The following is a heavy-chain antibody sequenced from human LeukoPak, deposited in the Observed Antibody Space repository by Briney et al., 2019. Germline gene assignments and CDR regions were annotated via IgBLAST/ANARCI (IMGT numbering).Heavy chain of an antibody. D-gene: IGHD1-26*01. V-gene: IGHV1-18*04. Sequence: ASVKVSCKASGYTFTGYYMHWVRQAPGQGLEWMGWISAYNGNTNYAQKLQGRVTMTTDTSTSTAYMELRSLRSDDTAVYYCASHLEKYSGSYSYGGQGTLVTVPS. CDR3: ASHLEKYSGSYSY. CDR2: ISAYNGNT. CDR1: GYTFTGYY. J-gene: IGHJ4*02.